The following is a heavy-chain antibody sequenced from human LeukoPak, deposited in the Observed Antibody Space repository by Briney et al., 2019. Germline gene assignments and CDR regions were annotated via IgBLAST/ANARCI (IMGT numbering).Heavy chain of an antibody. Sequence: KPSETLSLTCTVSGGSISSYYWSWIRQPAGKGLEWIGRIYTSGSTTYNPSLKSRVTMSVETSKNQFSLKLSSVTAADTAVYYCARVGSGWYRGYFVYWGQGTLVTVSS. V-gene: IGHV4-4*07. J-gene: IGHJ4*02. CDR2: IYTSGST. D-gene: IGHD6-19*01. CDR1: GGSISSYY. CDR3: ARVGSGWYRGYFVY.